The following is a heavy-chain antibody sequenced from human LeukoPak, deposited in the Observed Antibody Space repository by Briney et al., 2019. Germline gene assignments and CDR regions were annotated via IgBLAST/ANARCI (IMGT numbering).Heavy chain of an antibody. Sequence: SETLSLTCAVYGGSFSGYYWSWIRQPPGKGLEWIGGINHSGSTNYNPSLKSRVTISVDTSKNQFSLKLSSVTAADTAVYYCARGRNYYFDYWGQGTLVTVSS. CDR1: GGSFSGYY. D-gene: IGHD4-11*01. V-gene: IGHV4-34*01. CDR2: INHSGST. CDR3: ARGRNYYFDY. J-gene: IGHJ4*02.